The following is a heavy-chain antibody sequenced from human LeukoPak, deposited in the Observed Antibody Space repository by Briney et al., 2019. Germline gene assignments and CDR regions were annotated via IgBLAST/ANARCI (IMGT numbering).Heavy chain of an antibody. V-gene: IGHV4-34*01. CDR1: GGSFSGYY. CDR2: INHSGST. CDR3: ARYSSWYYFDY. J-gene: IGHJ4*02. Sequence: PSETLSLTCAVYGGSFSGYYWSWIRQPPGKGLEWIGEINHSGSTNYNPSLKSRVTISVDTSKNQFSLKLSSVTAADTAVYYCARYSSWYYFDYWGQGTLVTVSS. D-gene: IGHD6-13*01.